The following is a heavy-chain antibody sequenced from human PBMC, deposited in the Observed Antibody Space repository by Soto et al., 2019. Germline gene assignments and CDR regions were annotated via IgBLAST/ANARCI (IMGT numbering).Heavy chain of an antibody. J-gene: IGHJ6*02. CDR2: IIPILGTP. CDR3: ARAAFRSSYYGYYNGIDV. V-gene: IGHV1-69*01. CDR1: XGTFSTHA. Sequence: LVQSGAAVKKPGSSVKVSCXXXXGTFSTHAISXXXXXXXXXXXXXXXIIPILGTPNYAQKFQGRVTVTPDQYTSTAYMKLSRLTSEDTAVYYCARAAFRSSYYGYYNGIDVWGQGTTVTVS. D-gene: IGHD3-3*01.